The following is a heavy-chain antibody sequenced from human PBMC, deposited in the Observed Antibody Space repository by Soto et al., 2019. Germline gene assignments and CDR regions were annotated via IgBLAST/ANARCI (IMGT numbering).Heavy chain of an antibody. J-gene: IGHJ4*02. CDR1: GGSFSGYY. D-gene: IGHD4-17*01. Sequence: SETLSLTCAVYGGSFSGYYWSWIRQPPGKGLEWIGEINHSGSTNYNPSLKSRVTISVDTSKNQFSLKLSSVTAADTAVYYCASLVTTVTPRDYWGQGTLVTVSS. CDR2: INHSGST. CDR3: ASLVTTVTPRDY. V-gene: IGHV4-34*01.